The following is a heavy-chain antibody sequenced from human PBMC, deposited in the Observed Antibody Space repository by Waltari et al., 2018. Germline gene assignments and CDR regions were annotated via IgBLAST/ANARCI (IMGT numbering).Heavy chain of an antibody. CDR3: ARDLGRGLFLDS. V-gene: IGHV4-4*02. J-gene: IGHJ4*02. CDR2: VHRSGRT. Sequence: QLQLQESGPGLVKPSGTLSLTCVVSGDSMSGNSWWSWVRQSTDKGLEWIGQVHRSGRTNYNPSCASLAIVSLDTSMNRFSLRILSATAADTAVYYCARDLGRGLFLDSWGQGTLVTVSP. D-gene: IGHD2-15*01. CDR1: GDSMSGNSW.